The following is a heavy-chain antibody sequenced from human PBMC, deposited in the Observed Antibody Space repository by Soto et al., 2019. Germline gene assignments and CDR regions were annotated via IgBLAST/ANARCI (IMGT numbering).Heavy chain of an antibody. D-gene: IGHD2-15*01. J-gene: IGHJ4*02. V-gene: IGHV3-30-3*01. CDR2: ISYDGSNK. Sequence: QVQLVESGGGVVQPGRSLRLSCAASGFTFSSYAMHWVRQSPGKGLEWVPVISYDGSNKYYADSVKGRFTISRDTSKNTLYLQMNSLRAEDMSVYYCARVPSSSGRAPFGHWGQGTQVTVSS. CDR3: ARVPSSSGRAPFGH. CDR1: GFTFSSYA.